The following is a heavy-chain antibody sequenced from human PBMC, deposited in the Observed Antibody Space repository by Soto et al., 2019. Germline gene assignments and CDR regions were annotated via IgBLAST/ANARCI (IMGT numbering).Heavy chain of an antibody. CDR1: GFTFSSYA. V-gene: IGHV3-30-3*01. D-gene: IGHD3-22*01. CDR3: ARGAYDSSGYYYYYYYYGMDV. CDR2: IPYDGSNK. J-gene: IGHJ6*02. Sequence: PGGSLRLSCAASGFTFSSYAMHWVRQAPGKGLEWVAVIPYDGSNKYYADSVKGRFTISRDNSKNTLYLQMNSLRAEDTAVYYCARGAYDSSGYYYYYYYYGMDVWGQGTTVTVSS.